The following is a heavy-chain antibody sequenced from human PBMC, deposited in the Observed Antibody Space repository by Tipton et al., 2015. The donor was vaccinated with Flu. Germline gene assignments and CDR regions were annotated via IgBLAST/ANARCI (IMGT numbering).Heavy chain of an antibody. CDR2: INNDGSTT. CDR1: GFTFSRYW. Sequence: SLRLSCAASGFTFSRYWMHWVRQAPGKGLVWVSRINNDGSTTSYADSVKGRFTISRDSAKNTLYLQMNSLRADDTAVYYCAKCPSSTSCRYGMDVWGQGTTVTVSS. D-gene: IGHD2-2*01. V-gene: IGHV3-74*01. J-gene: IGHJ6*02. CDR3: AKCPSSTSCRYGMDV.